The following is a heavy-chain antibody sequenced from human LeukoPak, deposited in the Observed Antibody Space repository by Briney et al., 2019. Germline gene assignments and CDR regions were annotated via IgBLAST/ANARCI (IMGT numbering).Heavy chain of an antibody. CDR3: ARDYPRYSSSRRNYYYMDV. CDR2: IIPIFGTA. J-gene: IGHJ6*03. Sequence: GASVKVSCKASGGTFSSYAISWVRQAPGQGLEWMGGIIPIFGTANYAQKFQGRVTITTDESTSTAYMELSSLRSEDTAVYYCARDYPRYSSSRRNYYYMDVWGKGTTVTVSS. CDR1: GGTFSSYA. V-gene: IGHV1-69*05. D-gene: IGHD6-6*01.